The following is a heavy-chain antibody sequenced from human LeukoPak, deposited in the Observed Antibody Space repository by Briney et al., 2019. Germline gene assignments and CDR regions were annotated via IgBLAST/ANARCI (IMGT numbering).Heavy chain of an antibody. D-gene: IGHD2-15*01. CDR2: ISGSGGST. J-gene: IGHJ5*02. CDR3: AKGSCSGGSCYPRSRRDNWFDP. Sequence: GGSLRLSCAASGFTFSSYAMSWVRQAPGKGLEWVSAISGSGGSTYYADSVKGRFTISRDNSKNTLYLQMNSLRAEDTAVYCCAKGSCSGGSCYPRSRRDNWFDPWGQGTLVTVSS. CDR1: GFTFSSYA. V-gene: IGHV3-23*01.